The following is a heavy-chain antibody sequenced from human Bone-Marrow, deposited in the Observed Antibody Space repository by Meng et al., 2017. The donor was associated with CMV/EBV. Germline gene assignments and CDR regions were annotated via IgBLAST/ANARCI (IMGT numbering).Heavy chain of an antibody. CDR1: FPSYD. J-gene: IGHJ5*02. D-gene: IGHD3-10*01. Sequence: FPSYDINWVRQATGQGLEWMGWMNPNSGNTGYAQKFQGRVTITRNTSISTAYMELSSLRSEDTAVYYCARGYTMVRGVIRGRSWFDPWGQGTLVTVSS. CDR2: MNPNSGNT. V-gene: IGHV1-8*03. CDR3: ARGYTMVRGVIRGRSWFDP.